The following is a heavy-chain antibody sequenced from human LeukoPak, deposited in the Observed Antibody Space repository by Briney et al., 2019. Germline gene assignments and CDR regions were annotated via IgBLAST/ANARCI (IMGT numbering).Heavy chain of an antibody. J-gene: IGHJ3*02. CDR1: GFSFTTHS. CDR3: VRELLWSGGPGAFDI. Sequence: PGGTLRLSCAASGFSFTTHSMNWVRQAPGTGLEWVSFISVTSSFISYADSVKGRFTISRDNGENSLSLQMNSLRAEDTAVYYCVRELLWSGGPGAFDIWGPGAMVTVS. V-gene: IGHV3-48*01. CDR2: ISVTSSFI. D-gene: IGHD3-10*01.